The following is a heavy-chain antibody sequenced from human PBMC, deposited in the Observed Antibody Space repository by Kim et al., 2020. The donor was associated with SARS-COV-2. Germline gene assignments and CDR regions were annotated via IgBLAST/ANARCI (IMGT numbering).Heavy chain of an antibody. J-gene: IGHJ4*02. V-gene: IGHV4-38-2*02. D-gene: IGHD6-19*01. CDR3: ARSSGWYSSY. Sequence: SETLSLTCTVSGYSISSGYYWGWIRQPPGKGLEWIGSIHHSGSTYYNPSLKSRVTISVDTSKNQFSLKLSSVTAADTAVYYCARSSGWYSSYWGQGTLVTVSS. CDR1: GYSISSGYY. CDR2: IHHSGST.